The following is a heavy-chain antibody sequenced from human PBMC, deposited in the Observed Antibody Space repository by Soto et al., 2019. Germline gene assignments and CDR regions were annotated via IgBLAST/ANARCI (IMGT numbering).Heavy chain of an antibody. CDR3: ARVSATGTRWFDP. J-gene: IGHJ5*02. CDR1: GVSTTSGAYY. V-gene: IGHV4-31*03. CDR2: INYRGTT. D-gene: IGHD6-13*01. Sequence: QVRLQESGPGLVKPSQTLSLTCTVSGVSTTSGAYYWGWVRQQPGKGPEWIAYINYRGTTYYNPSLKSRVTMSIDTSKNYFSLNVTSLSAADTTVYYCARVSATGTRWFDPWGQGTLVTVSS.